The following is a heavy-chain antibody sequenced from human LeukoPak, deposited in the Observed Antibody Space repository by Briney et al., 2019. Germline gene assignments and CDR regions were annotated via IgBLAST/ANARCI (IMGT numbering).Heavy chain of an antibody. V-gene: IGHV3-30*04. CDR3: ARDRYYYDRSGYSGPFDY. D-gene: IGHD3-22*01. CDR2: LSYDGMNN. Sequence: PGGSLRLSCVGSGFTFSGSAMHWVRQAPGKGLEWVAVLSYDGMNNYYADSVKGRFTISRDNSQNTLHLQMSNLRPEDTAVYYCARDRYYYDRSGYSGPFDYWGQGTLVTVSS. CDR1: GFTFSGSA. J-gene: IGHJ4*02.